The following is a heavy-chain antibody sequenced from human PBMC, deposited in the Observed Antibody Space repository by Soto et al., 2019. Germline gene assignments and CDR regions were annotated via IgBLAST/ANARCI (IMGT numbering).Heavy chain of an antibody. CDR3: ARLPGIAGAGHNWFDP. J-gene: IGHJ5*02. Sequence: TVAVEDSVYSGGCWICISQPPGKGLEWIGEINHSGSTNYNPSLKSRVTISVDTSKNQFSLKLSSVTAADTAVYYCARLPGIAGAGHNWFDPGGQGTLATDPS. CDR1: DSVYSGGC. CDR2: INHSGST. D-gene: IGHD6-13*01. V-gene: IGHV4-34*01.